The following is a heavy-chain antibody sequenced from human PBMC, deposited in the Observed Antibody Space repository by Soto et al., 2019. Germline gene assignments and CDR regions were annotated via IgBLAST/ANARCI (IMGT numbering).Heavy chain of an antibody. CDR3: ARESRWFGERYLDY. V-gene: IGHV3-48*03. CDR1: GFTFSSSE. CDR2: ISSSGSTI. Sequence: GGSLRLSFAASGFTFSSSEMNWVRQAPGKGLEWVSYISSSGSTIYYADSVKGLFTISRDNAKSALYLQMNSLRAEDTAVYYCARESRWFGERYLDYWGQGALVTVSS. D-gene: IGHD3-10*01. J-gene: IGHJ4*02.